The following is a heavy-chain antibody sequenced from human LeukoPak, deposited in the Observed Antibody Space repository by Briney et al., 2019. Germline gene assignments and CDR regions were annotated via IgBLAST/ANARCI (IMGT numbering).Heavy chain of an antibody. D-gene: IGHD3-22*01. Sequence: GGSLRLSCAASGFTFSDHFMDWVRQAPGKGLEWVGRIRNRAKGYTTQYAPSVKDRFTISRDDSRNSLYLQMNSLKTEDTAVYFCARVGDYYDSRGYSTDAFDMWGQGTMVTVSS. J-gene: IGHJ3*02. V-gene: IGHV3-72*01. CDR1: GFTFSDHF. CDR3: ARVGDYYDSRGYSTDAFDM. CDR2: IRNRAKGYTT.